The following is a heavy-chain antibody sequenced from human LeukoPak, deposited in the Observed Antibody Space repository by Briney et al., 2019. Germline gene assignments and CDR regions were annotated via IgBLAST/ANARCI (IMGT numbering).Heavy chain of an antibody. Sequence: SETLSLTCTVSGGSISSGAYYWGWVRQHPGKGLEWIGYIYYGGSTYYNPSLKSRVTISVDTSKNQFSLKLSSVTAADTAVYYCARGVIRDGVQAHFDYWGQGTLVTVSS. J-gene: IGHJ4*02. CDR2: IYYGGST. CDR3: ARGVIRDGVQAHFDY. V-gene: IGHV4-31*03. D-gene: IGHD5-24*01. CDR1: GGSISSGAYY.